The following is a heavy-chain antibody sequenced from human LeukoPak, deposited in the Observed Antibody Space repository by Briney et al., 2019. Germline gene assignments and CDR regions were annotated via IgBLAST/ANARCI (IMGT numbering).Heavy chain of an antibody. J-gene: IGHJ4*02. CDR3: AKDLDFWSGYSSY. CDR1: GFTFSSYA. Sequence: GGSLGLSCAASGFTFSSYAMSWVRQAPWKGLEWVSAISGSGGSTYYADSVKGGFTISRDNSKDTLYLQMNSLRAEDTAVYYCAKDLDFWSGYSSYWGQGTLVTVSS. CDR2: ISGSGGST. V-gene: IGHV3-23*01. D-gene: IGHD3-3*01.